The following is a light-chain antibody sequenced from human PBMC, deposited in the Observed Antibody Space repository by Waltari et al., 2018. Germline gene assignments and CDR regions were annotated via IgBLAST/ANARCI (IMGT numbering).Light chain of an antibody. V-gene: IGKV4-1*01. Sequence: DIVMTQSPDSLGVSLGERATINCKSSQSVLYTSNNKNYLAWYQQKSGQPPKLLIYWASTRESGVPDRFSGSGSGTDFTLTVTSLQAEDVAVYYCQQYYSTPLTFGGGTKVEI. CDR1: QSVLYTSNNKNY. CDR2: WAS. J-gene: IGKJ4*01. CDR3: QQYYSTPLT.